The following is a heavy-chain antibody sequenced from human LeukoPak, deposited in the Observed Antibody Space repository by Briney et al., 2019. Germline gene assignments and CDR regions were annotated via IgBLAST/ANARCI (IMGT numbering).Heavy chain of an antibody. CDR1: GFTFSSYA. D-gene: IGHD4-11*01. CDR3: ARYDSNYGGFDY. Sequence: GGSLRLSCAASGFTFSSYAMSWVRQAPGKGLEWVSAISGSGGSTYYADSVKGRFTISRDNSKNTLYLQMNSLRAEDTAVYYCARYDSNYGGFDYWGQGTLVTVSS. V-gene: IGHV3-23*01. CDR2: ISGSGGST. J-gene: IGHJ4*02.